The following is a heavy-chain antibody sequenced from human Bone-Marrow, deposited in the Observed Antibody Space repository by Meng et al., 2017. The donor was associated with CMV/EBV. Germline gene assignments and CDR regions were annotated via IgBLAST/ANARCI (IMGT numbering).Heavy chain of an antibody. Sequence: SEPLSLTCTVSGGSISSYYWSWIRQPPGKGLEWIGYIHYSGSTNYNPSLKSRVTISVDTSKNQFSLKLSSVTAADTAVYYCARGLLRFLEWLPYYYYGMDVWGQGTTVTVSS. V-gene: IGHV4-59*01. J-gene: IGHJ6*02. CDR3: ARGLLRFLEWLPYYYYGMDV. D-gene: IGHD3-3*01. CDR2: IHYSGST. CDR1: GGSISSYY.